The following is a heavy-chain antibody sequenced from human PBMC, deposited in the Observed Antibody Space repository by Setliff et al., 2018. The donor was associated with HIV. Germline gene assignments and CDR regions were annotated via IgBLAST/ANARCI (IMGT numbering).Heavy chain of an antibody. Sequence: SETLSLTCTVSGGSISSSSYYWGWIRQPPGKGLEWVGSIYYSGSTYYNPSLKSRVTISIDTSKNQFSLSPSSVTAADTAVYYCARIFGDQGYYYGMDVWGQGTTVTVSS. CDR3: ARIFGDQGYYYGMDV. D-gene: IGHD3-3*01. J-gene: IGHJ6*02. V-gene: IGHV4-39*07. CDR1: GGSISSSSYY. CDR2: IYYSGST.